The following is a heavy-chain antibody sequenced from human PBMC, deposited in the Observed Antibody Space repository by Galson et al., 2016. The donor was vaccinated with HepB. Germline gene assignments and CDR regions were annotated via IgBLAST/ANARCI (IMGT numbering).Heavy chain of an antibody. CDR1: GFTFSSYS. CDR2: IGSNNRYI. V-gene: IGHV3-21*01. CDR3: AGWYLGYRFYGMDV. D-gene: IGHD6-19*01. Sequence: SLRLSCAASGFTFSSYSMNWVRQAPGKGLEWVSSIGSNNRYIYYADSVRGRFTISRDNAKRSLYLPMNSLRAEDTAVYYCAGWYLGYRFYGMDVWGQGTTVTVSS. J-gene: IGHJ6*02.